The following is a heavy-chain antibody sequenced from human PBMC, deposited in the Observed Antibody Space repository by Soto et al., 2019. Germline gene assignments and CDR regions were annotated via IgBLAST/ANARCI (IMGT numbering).Heavy chain of an antibody. CDR1: GYTFTSYN. V-gene: IGHV1-3*01. CDR2: IHVGNGNT. CDR3: ATTQDYDGCPDS. Sequence: QVQFVQSGAEVKKPGASEKVSCKTPGYTFTSYNIHWVRQAPGQRLEWMGWIHVGNGNTRYSQKFQGRLTLTRHTPGHTAYLELNSLISADTAVYYCATTQDYDGCPDSWGQGTLVTVSA. J-gene: IGHJ4*02. D-gene: IGHD3-22*01.